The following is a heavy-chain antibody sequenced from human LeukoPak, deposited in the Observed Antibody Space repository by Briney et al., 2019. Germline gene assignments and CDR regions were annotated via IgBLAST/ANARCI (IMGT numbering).Heavy chain of an antibody. J-gene: IGHJ4*02. CDR3: ARGRKARRGGWYPGY. CDR1: GYTFTSYD. D-gene: IGHD6-19*01. CDR2: MNPNSGNT. Sequence: ASVKVSCKASGYTFTSYDINWVRQATGQGLEWMGLMNPNSGNTGYAQKFQGRVTMTRNTSISTAYMELSSLRSEDTAVYYCARGRKARRGGWYPGYWGQGTLVTVSS. V-gene: IGHV1-8*01.